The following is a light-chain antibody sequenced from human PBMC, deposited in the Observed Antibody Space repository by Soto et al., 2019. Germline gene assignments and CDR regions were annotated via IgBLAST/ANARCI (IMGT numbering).Light chain of an antibody. CDR1: SSNIGNNY. CDR3: GTWDSSLSAVV. Sequence: QSVLTQPPSVSAAPGQKVTISCSGSSSNIGNNYVSWYQQLPGTAPKLLIYDNNKRPSGIPDRFSGSKSGTSAILGITGPQTGDEADYYCGTWDSSLSAVVFGGGTQLTVL. J-gene: IGLJ2*01. V-gene: IGLV1-51*01. CDR2: DNN.